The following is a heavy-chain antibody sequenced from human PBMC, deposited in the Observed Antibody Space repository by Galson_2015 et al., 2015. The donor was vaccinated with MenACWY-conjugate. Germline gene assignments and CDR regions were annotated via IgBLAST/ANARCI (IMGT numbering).Heavy chain of an antibody. J-gene: IGHJ3*02. Sequence: SVKVSCKASGYTFTSYAMHWVRQAPGQRLEWMGWINAGNGNTKYSQKFQGRVTITRDTSASTAYMELSSLRSEDTAVYYCARDRIMITFGGTDAFDIWGQETMVTVSS. CDR2: INAGNGNT. CDR1: GYTFTSYA. D-gene: IGHD3-16*01. V-gene: IGHV1-3*01. CDR3: ARDRIMITFGGTDAFDI.